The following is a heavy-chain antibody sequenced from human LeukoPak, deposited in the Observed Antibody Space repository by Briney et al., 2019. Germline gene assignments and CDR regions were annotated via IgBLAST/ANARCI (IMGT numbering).Heavy chain of an antibody. J-gene: IGHJ5*02. Sequence: GGSLRLSCAASGFTFSSYAMSWVRQAPGKGLEWVSAISGSGGSTYYADSVKGRFTISRDNSKNTLYLQMNSLRAEDTAVYYCAKVSRDGYNYLWFDPWGQGTLVTVSS. CDR3: AKVSRDGYNYLWFDP. CDR2: ISGSGGST. CDR1: GFTFSSYA. D-gene: IGHD5-24*01. V-gene: IGHV3-23*01.